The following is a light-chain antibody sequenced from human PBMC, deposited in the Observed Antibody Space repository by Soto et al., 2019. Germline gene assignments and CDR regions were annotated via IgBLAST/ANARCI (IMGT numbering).Light chain of an antibody. CDR2: DVS. CDR1: SSDVGGYNY. Sequence: QSVRTHPPSASGSPGQSGTVSCTGTSSDVGGYNYVSWYQQHPDKAPKLMIYDVSKRPSGVPDRFSGSKSGNTASLTVTGLQAEDEADYYCSSYAGTHVVFGTGTKVTVL. V-gene: IGLV2-8*01. CDR3: SSYAGTHVV. J-gene: IGLJ1*01.